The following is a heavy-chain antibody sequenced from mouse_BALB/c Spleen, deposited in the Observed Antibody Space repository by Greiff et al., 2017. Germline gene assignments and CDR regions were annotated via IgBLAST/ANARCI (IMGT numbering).Heavy chain of an antibody. CDR3: ARLLRPMDY. J-gene: IGHJ4*01. V-gene: IGHV3-6*02. Sequence: DVQLVESGPGLVKPSQSLSLTCSVTGYSITSGYYWNWIRQFPGNKLEWMGYISYDGSNNYNPSLKNRISITRDTSKNQFFLKLNSVTTEDTATYYCARLLRPMDYWGQGTSVTVSS. CDR1: GYSITSGYY. CDR2: ISYDGSN. D-gene: IGHD1-2*01.